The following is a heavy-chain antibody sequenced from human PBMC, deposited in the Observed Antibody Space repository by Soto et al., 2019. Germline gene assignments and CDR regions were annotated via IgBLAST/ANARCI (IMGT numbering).Heavy chain of an antibody. CDR2: ISNNSRHE. V-gene: IGHV3-30*03. CDR3: VPNFDY. Sequence: QVEVVQSGGGVVQPGKSVKLSCKASGFIFSDYGVHWARQAPGKGLQWVAFISNNSRHEYYADSVKGRFPISRDNSQNTVYLHLKSLRPEVTAVYSCVPNFDYWGQGTRVNVSP. CDR1: GFIFSDYG. J-gene: IGHJ4*02.